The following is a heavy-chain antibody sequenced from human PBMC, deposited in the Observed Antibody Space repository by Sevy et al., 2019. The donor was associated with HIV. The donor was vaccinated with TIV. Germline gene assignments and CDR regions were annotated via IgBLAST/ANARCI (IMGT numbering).Heavy chain of an antibody. Sequence: GGSLRLSCAASGFTFSTYAMGWVRQAPGKGLEWVSGTSNSGGNIYYAHSVKGRFTISRDNSKNTLYLQMNSLRAEDTAVYYCARAASYDFWSGYCYYFDYWGQGTLVTVSS. CDR1: GFTFSTYA. CDR2: TSNSGGNI. V-gene: IGHV3-23*01. J-gene: IGHJ4*02. CDR3: ARAASYDFWSGYCYYFDY. D-gene: IGHD3-3*01.